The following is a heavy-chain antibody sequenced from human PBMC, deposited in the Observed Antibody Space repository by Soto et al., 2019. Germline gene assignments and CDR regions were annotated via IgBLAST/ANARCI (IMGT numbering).Heavy chain of an antibody. J-gene: IGHJ4*02. CDR2: INHSGST. V-gene: IGHV4-34*01. Sequence: PSETLSLTCAVYGGSFSGYYWSWIRQPPGKGLEWIGEINHSGSTNYNPSLKSRVTISVDTSKNQFSLKLSSVTAADTAVYYCARVPYDFWSGYYQYFDYWGQGTLVNVSS. CDR3: ARVPYDFWSGYYQYFDY. D-gene: IGHD3-3*01. CDR1: GGSFSGYY.